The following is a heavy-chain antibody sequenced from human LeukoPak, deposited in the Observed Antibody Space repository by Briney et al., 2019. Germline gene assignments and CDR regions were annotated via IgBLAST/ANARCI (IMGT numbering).Heavy chain of an antibody. D-gene: IGHD6-13*01. V-gene: IGHV3-21*01. CDR1: GFTFSSYS. Sequence: GGSLRLSCAASGFTFSSYSMNRVRQAPGKGLEWVSSISSSSSYIYYADSVKGRFTLSRDNAKNSLYLQMNSLRAEDTAVYYCARQLGQQLVKGACDYWGQGTLVTVSS. CDR2: ISSSSSYI. J-gene: IGHJ4*02. CDR3: ARQLGQQLVKGACDY.